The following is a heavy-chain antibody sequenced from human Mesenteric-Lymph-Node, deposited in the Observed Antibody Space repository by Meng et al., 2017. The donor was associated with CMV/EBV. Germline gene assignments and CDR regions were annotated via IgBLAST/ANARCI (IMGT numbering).Heavy chain of an antibody. V-gene: IGHV3-48*03. CDR3: ASAPLGTPNWFDP. J-gene: IGHJ5*02. Sequence: GGSLRLSCAASGFTFSSYEMNWVRQAPGKGLEWVSYISSRGFTIYYADSVKGRFTISRDNAKNSLYLQMNSLRAEDTAVYYCASAPLGTPNWFDPWGQGTLVTVSS. CDR1: GFTFSSYE. CDR2: ISSRGFTI.